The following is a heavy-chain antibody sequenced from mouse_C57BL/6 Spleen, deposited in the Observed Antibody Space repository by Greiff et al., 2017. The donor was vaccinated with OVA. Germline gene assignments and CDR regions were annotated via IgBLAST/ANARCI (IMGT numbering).Heavy chain of an antibody. CDR1: GYAFSSYW. Sequence: VQLQESGAELVTPGASVKISCKASGYAFSSYWMNWVKQRPGKGLEWIGQIYPGDGDTNYNGKFKGKATLTTEKSSSTASMQLSSLTPADSAVYVSARRGGGGDYWGQGTTLTVSS. D-gene: IGHD1-1*02. CDR3: ARRGGGGDY. V-gene: IGHV1-80*01. CDR2: IYPGDGDT. J-gene: IGHJ2*01.